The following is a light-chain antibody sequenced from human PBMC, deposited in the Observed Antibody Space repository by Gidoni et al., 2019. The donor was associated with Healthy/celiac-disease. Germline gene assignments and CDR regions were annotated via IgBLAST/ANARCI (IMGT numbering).Light chain of an antibody. CDR1: QGVSSY. V-gene: IGKV3-11*01. J-gene: IGKJ2*01. CDR3: QQRSNWPYT. Sequence: EIVLTQSPATLSLSPGERATLSCRASQGVSSYLAWYQQKPGQAPRPLIYDATNRATCIPARFSGSGSGTDFTLTISSLEPEVFAVYYCQQRSNWPYTFGQGTKLEIK. CDR2: DAT.